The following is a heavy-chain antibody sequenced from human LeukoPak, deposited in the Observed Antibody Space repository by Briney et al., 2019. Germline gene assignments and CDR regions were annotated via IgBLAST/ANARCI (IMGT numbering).Heavy chain of an antibody. CDR2: IRNKAKSYST. CDR1: GFTFSDYY. D-gene: IGHD5-12*01. CDR3: ARVWGYDSDY. J-gene: IGHJ4*02. Sequence: GGSLRLSCAVSGFTFSDYYMDWARQAPGKGLEWFGRIRNKAKSYSTEYAASVQGRFTISREDSKNSLYLQMNSLKTEDTAVYYCARVWGYDSDYWGQGTLVTVSS. V-gene: IGHV3-72*01.